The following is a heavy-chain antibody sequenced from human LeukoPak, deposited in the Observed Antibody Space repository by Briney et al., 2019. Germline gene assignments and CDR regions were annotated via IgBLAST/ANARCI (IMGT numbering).Heavy chain of an antibody. J-gene: IGHJ5*02. Sequence: ASVKVSCKASGYTFTDYYIHWVRQAPGQGLEWMAWIGPNSGTTNYAQKFQGMITMTRDTSISTAYMELSRLRADDTAVYYWARVEATNSGYPWGQGPVVVVSS. CDR1: GYTFTDYY. CDR2: IGPNSGTT. CDR3: ARVEATNSGYP. V-gene: IGHV1-2*02. D-gene: IGHD5-24*01.